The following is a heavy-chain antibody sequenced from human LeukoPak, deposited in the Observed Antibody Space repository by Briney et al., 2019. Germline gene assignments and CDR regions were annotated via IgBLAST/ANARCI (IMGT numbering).Heavy chain of an antibody. J-gene: IGHJ4*02. D-gene: IGHD1-26*01. Sequence: ASVKVSCKASGYTFTSYDINWVRQATGQGLEWMGWVNPNSGNTGYAQKFQGRVTMTRNTSISTAYMELSSLRSEDTAVYYCARDRGTPSIVGDGVFDYWGQGTLVTVSS. CDR1: GYTFTSYD. CDR3: ARDRGTPSIVGDGVFDY. CDR2: VNPNSGNT. V-gene: IGHV1-8*01.